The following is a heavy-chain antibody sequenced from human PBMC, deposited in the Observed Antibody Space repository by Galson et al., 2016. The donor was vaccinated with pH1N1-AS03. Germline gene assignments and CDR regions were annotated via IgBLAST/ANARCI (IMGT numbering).Heavy chain of an antibody. V-gene: IGHV3-30*03. D-gene: IGHD1-1*01. CDR2: ISCGGSIT. J-gene: IGHJ4*02. Sequence: SLRLSCAASGFPFSTYAMHWVRQAPGKGLEWVALISCGGSITEYADSVKGRFTISRDDSRNTLHLQMNSLRAEDTAMDYCVREGPPCERTWSSFAYWSQGTLGTVSS. CDR1: GFPFSTYA. CDR3: VREGPPCERTWSSFAY.